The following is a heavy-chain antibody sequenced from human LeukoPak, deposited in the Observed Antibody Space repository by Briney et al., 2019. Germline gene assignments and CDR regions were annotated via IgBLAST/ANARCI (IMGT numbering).Heavy chain of an antibody. J-gene: IGHJ4*02. Sequence: PGGSLRLSCAASGFTFSSYSMNWVRQAPGKGLEWVSSISSSSSYIYYADSVKGRFTISRDNAKNSLYLQMNSLRAEDTAVYYCARDLDHTVTKGYWGQGTLVTVSS. CDR1: GFTFSSYS. D-gene: IGHD4-17*01. V-gene: IGHV3-21*01. CDR3: ARDLDHTVTKGY. CDR2: ISSSSSYI.